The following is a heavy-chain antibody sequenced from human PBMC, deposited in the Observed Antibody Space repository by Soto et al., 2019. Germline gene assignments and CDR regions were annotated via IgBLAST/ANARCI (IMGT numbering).Heavy chain of an antibody. CDR2: INEGNGDT. Sequence: ASVKVSCKASGYTFSTYAIHWVRQAPGQRLEWMGWINEGNGDTKYSQKFQGRVTITRETSASTAYMELSSLRSEDTAVYYCARDVLRSYYNFYFDYWGEGALVTVSS. CDR3: ARDVLRSYYNFYFDY. J-gene: IGHJ4*02. D-gene: IGHD3-10*01. CDR1: GYTFSTYA. V-gene: IGHV1-3*01.